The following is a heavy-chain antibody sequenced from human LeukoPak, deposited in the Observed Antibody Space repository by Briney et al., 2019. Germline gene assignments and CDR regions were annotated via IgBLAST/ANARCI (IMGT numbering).Heavy chain of an antibody. V-gene: IGHV4-34*01. J-gene: IGHJ4*02. Sequence: SETLSLTCAVYGGSFSGYYWSWIRQPPGKGLEWIGEINHSGSTNYNPSLKSRVTISVDTSKNQFSLKLSSVTAADTAVYYCARGDQLLSTFFDYWGQGTLVTVSS. CDR1: GGSFSGYY. CDR2: INHSGST. D-gene: IGHD2-2*01. CDR3: ARGDQLLSTFFDY.